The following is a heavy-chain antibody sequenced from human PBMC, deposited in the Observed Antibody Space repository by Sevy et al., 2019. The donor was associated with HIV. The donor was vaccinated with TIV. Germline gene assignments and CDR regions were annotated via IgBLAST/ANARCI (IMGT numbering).Heavy chain of an antibody. J-gene: IGHJ6*02. Sequence: SETLSLTCSVSGGTIVSSGHYWGWIRQTPGKGLEWIRSIYYNGHTYYNPSLNSRLTISIDTSKNLFSLNLSSVTAADTAIYFCAREGGGYDYDYGMDVWGQGTTVTVSS. CDR3: AREGGGYDYDYGMDV. CDR2: IYYNGHT. CDR1: GGTIVSSGHY. V-gene: IGHV4-39*02. D-gene: IGHD5-12*01.